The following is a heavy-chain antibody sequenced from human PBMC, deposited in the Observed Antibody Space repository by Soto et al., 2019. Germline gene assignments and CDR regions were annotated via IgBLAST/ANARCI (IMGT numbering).Heavy chain of an antibody. V-gene: IGHV3-23*04. Sequence: EVQLVESGGGLVQPGGSVRLSCAGSGFTFINYAMNWVRQAPGKGLEWVSTISGGGDATFFADSVRGRFTFSRDNSKNTVTLQMNSLGVDDTAVYYCARKVVESTSRPDYWYFDLWGRGTLVTVSS. J-gene: IGHJ2*01. CDR2: ISGGGDAT. D-gene: IGHD2-15*01. CDR3: ARKVVESTSRPDYWYFDL. CDR1: GFTFINYA.